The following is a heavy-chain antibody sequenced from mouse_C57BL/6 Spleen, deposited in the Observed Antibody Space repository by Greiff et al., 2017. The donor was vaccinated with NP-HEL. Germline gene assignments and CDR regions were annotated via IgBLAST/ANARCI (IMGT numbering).Heavy chain of an antibody. CDR3: ISALGPRAY. V-gene: IGHV1-15*01. CDR1: GYTFTDYE. D-gene: IGHD4-1*01. J-gene: IGHJ3*01. CDR2: IDPETGGT. Sequence: QVQLKESGAELVRPGASVTLSCKASGYTFTDYEMHWVKQTPVHGLEWIGAIDPETGGTAYNQKFKGKAILTADKSSSTASMALRSLTSADSAVFYCISALGPRAYWGPETLVTVSA.